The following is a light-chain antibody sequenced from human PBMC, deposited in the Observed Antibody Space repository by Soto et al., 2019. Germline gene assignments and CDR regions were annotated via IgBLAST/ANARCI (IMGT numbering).Light chain of an antibody. Sequence: QSAPTQPPSASGSPGQSVTFSCTGTSSDVGGYNYVSWYQQYPGKAPKLMIYEVYKRHSGVPDRFSGSKSGNTASLTVSGLQPEDEADYYCSAYADSSTWVFGGGTKVTVL. CDR1: SSDVGGYNY. J-gene: IGLJ2*01. CDR2: EVY. CDR3: SAYADSSTWV. V-gene: IGLV2-8*01.